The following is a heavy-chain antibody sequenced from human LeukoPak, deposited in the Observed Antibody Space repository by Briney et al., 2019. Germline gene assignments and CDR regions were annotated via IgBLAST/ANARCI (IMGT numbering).Heavy chain of an antibody. J-gene: IGHJ4*02. CDR1: GFTFSNYC. D-gene: IGHD6-13*01. CDR3: AKSFGIAAAGIDY. Sequence: GGSLRLSCAASGFTFSNYCMHWVRQAPGKGLEWVAFIRYDGSNKYYADSVKGRFTISRDNSKNTLYLQMNSLRAEDTAVYYCAKSFGIAAAGIDYWGQGTLVTVSS. V-gene: IGHV3-30*02. CDR2: IRYDGSNK.